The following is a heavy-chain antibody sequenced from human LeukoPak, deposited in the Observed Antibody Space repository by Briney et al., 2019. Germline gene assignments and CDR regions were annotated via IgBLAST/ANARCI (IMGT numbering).Heavy chain of an antibody. D-gene: IGHD2-15*01. CDR2: ISYDGSNK. Sequence: GGSLRLSCAASGFTFSSYAMHWVRQAPGKGLEWVVVISYDGSNKYYADSVKGRFTISRDNSKNTLYLQMNSLRAEDTAVYYCARDEKSIVVVVAATFAPGAFDIWGQGTMVTVSS. J-gene: IGHJ3*02. CDR3: ARDEKSIVVVVAATFAPGAFDI. V-gene: IGHV3-30-3*01. CDR1: GFTFSSYA.